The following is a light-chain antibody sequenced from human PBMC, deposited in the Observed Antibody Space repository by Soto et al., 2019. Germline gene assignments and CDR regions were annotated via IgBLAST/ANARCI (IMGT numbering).Light chain of an antibody. J-gene: IGKJ5*01. CDR1: QSVRSSF. Sequence: EIVLTQSPGTLSLSPGERATLSFMASQSVRSSFLAWFQQRPGQAPRLLIFGASNRATGIPARFSGSGSGTDFTLTISSLEPEDFAVYYCQQRSNWPPITFGQGTRLEIK. CDR2: GAS. CDR3: QQRSNWPPIT. V-gene: IGKV3-11*01.